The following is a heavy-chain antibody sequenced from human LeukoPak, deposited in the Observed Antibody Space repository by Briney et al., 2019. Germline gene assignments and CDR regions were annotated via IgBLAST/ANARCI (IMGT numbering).Heavy chain of an antibody. CDR2: INPNSGGT. Sequence: ASVKVSCKASGYTFTGYYMHWVRQAPGQGLEWMGWINPNSGGTYYAQKFQGRVTMTRDTSITTAYMEMSRLRSDDTAVYFCARGGWLYAFDIWGQGTMVTVSS. D-gene: IGHD6-19*01. CDR1: GYTFTGYY. J-gene: IGHJ3*02. CDR3: ARGGWLYAFDI. V-gene: IGHV1-2*02.